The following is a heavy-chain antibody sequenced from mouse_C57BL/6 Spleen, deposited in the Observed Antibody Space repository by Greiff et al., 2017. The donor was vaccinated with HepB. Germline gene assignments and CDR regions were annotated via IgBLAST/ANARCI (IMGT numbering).Heavy chain of an antibody. CDR2: IYPRDGST. D-gene: IGHD1-1*01. CDR1: GYTFTDHT. J-gene: IGHJ4*01. Sequence: QVQLQQSDAELVKPGASVKISCKVSGYTFTDHTIHWMKQRPEQGLEWIGYIYPRDGSTKYNEKFKGKATLTADKSSSTAYMQLNSLTSEDSSVYFCATVVATRWDYYAMDHWGQGTSVTVSS. CDR3: ATVVATRWDYYAMDH. V-gene: IGHV1-78*01.